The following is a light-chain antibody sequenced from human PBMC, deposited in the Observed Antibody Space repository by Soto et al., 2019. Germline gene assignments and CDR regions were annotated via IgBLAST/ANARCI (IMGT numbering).Light chain of an antibody. Sequence: EIVLTQSPATLSLSPGERATLSCRASQGVSSYLAWYQQKPGQAPRLLIYDASNRATGIPARFSGSGPVTDFTLTISSLEPEDFAVYYCQQRSNWRAFGGGTKVEIK. J-gene: IGKJ4*01. V-gene: IGKV3D-11*01. CDR3: QQRSNWRA. CDR2: DAS. CDR1: QGVSSY.